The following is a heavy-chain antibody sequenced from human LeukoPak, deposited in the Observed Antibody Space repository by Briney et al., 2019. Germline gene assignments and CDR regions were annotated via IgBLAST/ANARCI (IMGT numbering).Heavy chain of an antibody. D-gene: IGHD3-3*01. CDR2: INPNSGGT. V-gene: IGHV1-2*02. Sequence: GASVKVSCKASGYTFTGYYMHWVRQAPGQGLEWMGWINPNSGGTNYAQKFQGRVTMTRDTSISTAYMELSRLRSDDTAVYYCARGDDFWSGYYTFDYWGQGTLVTVSS. J-gene: IGHJ4*02. CDR1: GYTFTGYY. CDR3: ARGDDFWSGYYTFDY.